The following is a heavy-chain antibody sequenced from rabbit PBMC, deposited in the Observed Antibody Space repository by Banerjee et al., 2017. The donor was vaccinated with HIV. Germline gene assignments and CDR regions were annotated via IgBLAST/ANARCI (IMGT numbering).Heavy chain of an antibody. CDR1: GFDFSSNA. CDR3: ARDLPGAGYEFNL. Sequence: QEQLVESGGGLVQPEGSLTLTCKASGFDFSSNAMCWVRQAPGKGPEWIACIYNGDGSTYYASWVNGRFTISKTSSTTVTLQMTSLTAADTATYFCARDLPGAGYEFNLWGQGTLVTVS. J-gene: IGHJ4*01. V-gene: IGHV1S47*01. D-gene: IGHD6-1*01. CDR2: IYNGDGST.